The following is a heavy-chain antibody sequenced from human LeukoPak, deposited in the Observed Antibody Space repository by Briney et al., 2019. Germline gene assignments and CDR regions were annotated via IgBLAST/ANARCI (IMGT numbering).Heavy chain of an antibody. CDR3: ARNAHSFDSSGYYFHF. D-gene: IGHD3-22*01. J-gene: IGHJ4*02. CDR2: IRYDGYKK. V-gene: IGHV3-30*02. CDR1: GFTLSEYG. Sequence: GGSLRLSCAASGFTLSEYGMHWVRQAPGKGLEWIAFIRYDGYKKYYIDSVKGRFTTSRDNSKNTVSLQMSSLRVEDTAVYYCARNAHSFDSSGYYFHFWGPGTRVTVSS.